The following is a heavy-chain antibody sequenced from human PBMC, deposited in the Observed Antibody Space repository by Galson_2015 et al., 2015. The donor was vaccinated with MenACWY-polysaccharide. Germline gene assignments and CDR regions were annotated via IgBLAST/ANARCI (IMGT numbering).Heavy chain of an antibody. CDR3: ARADRNDGGRALDI. J-gene: IGHJ3*02. V-gene: IGHV3-33*01. CDR2: IWYDESDE. D-gene: IGHD1-1*01. Sequence: SLRLSCAASGFTFSNYGMHWVRQAPGKGLEWMAVIWYDESDEYYADSVKGRFTISRDNSKNALYLQMNSLRAEDTAVYYCARADRNDGGRALDIWGPGTMVTVSS. CDR1: GFTFSNYG.